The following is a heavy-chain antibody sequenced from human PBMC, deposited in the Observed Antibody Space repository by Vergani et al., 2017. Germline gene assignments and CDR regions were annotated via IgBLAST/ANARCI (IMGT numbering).Heavy chain of an antibody. CDR3: AKXEAYCSGGSCYSGWFDP. CDR2: ISYDGSNK. D-gene: IGHD2-15*01. J-gene: IGHJ5*02. CDR1: GFTFSSYG. V-gene: IGHV3-30*18. Sequence: QVQLVESGGGVVQPGRSLRLSCAASGFTFSSYGMHWVRQAPGKGLEWVAVISYDGSNKYYADSVKGRFTISRDNSKNTLYLQMNSLRAEDTAVYYCAKXEAYCSGGSCYSGWFDPWGQGTLVTVSS.